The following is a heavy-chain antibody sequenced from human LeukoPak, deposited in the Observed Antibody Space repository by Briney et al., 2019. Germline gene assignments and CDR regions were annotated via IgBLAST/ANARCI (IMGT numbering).Heavy chain of an antibody. Sequence: GGSLRLSCAAFGFTFTTYSMNWVRQAPGKGLEWVSSISSTSSYIYYADSVKGRFTISRDNAKNSLYLQMNSLRAEDTAVYYCARGISGTSGYYFRGLDYWGQGTLVTVSS. CDR3: ARGISGTSGYYFRGLDY. J-gene: IGHJ4*02. V-gene: IGHV3-21*01. CDR2: ISSTSSYI. CDR1: GFTFTTYS. D-gene: IGHD3-22*01.